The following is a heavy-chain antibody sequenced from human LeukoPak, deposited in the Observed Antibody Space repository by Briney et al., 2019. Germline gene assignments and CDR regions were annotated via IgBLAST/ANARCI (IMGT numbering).Heavy chain of an antibody. CDR2: IPYDGSNK. CDR3: AKDLITMVRGPFDY. V-gene: IGHV3-30*18. Sequence: GGSLRLSCAASGFTFSSYGMHWVRQAPGKGLEWVAVIPYDGSNKYYADSVKGRFTISRDNSRNTLYLQMNSLRAEDTAVYYCAKDLITMVRGPFDYWGQGTLVTVSS. J-gene: IGHJ4*02. CDR1: GFTFSSYG. D-gene: IGHD3-10*01.